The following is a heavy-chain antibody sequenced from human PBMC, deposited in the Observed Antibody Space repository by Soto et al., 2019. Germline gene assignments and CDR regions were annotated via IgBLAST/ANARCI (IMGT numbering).Heavy chain of an antibody. CDR1: GFTFSSYG. CDR3: ARDRFSYCGGDCPMDV. V-gene: IGHV3-33*01. Sequence: GGSLRLCCAASGFTFSSYGMHWVRQAPGKGLEWVAVIWYDGSNKYYADSVKGRFTISRDNSKNTLYLQMNSLRAEDTAVYYCARDRFSYCGGDCPMDVWGQGTTVTVSS. J-gene: IGHJ6*02. D-gene: IGHD2-21*02. CDR2: IWYDGSNK.